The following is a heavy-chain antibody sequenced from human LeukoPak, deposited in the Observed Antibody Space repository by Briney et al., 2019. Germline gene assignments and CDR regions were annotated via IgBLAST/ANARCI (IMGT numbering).Heavy chain of an antibody. V-gene: IGHV1-2*04. CDR2: INPNSGGT. CDR1: GYTFTGYY. D-gene: IGHD2-2*01. J-gene: IGHJ5*02. CDR3: AREKYCSSTSCLRFDP. Sequence: ASVKVSCKASGYTFTGYYMHWVRQAPGQGLEWMGWINPNSGGTNYAQKFQGWVTMTRDTSISTAYMELSRLRSDDTAVYYCAREKYCSSTSCLRFDPWGQGTLVTVSS.